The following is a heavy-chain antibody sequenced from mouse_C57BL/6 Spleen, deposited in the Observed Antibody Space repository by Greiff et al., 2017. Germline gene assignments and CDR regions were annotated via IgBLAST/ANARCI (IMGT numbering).Heavy chain of an antibody. CDR3: TRGVSSYYYCDY. Sequence: VKLMESGAELVRPGASVTLSCKASGYTFTDYEMHWVKQTPVHGLEWIGAIDPETGGTAYNQKFKGKAILTADKSSSTAYMELRSLTSEDSAVYYCTRGVSSYYYCDYWGQGTTLTVSS. CDR1: GYTFTDYE. D-gene: IGHD1-1*01. CDR2: IDPETGGT. V-gene: IGHV1-15*01. J-gene: IGHJ2*01.